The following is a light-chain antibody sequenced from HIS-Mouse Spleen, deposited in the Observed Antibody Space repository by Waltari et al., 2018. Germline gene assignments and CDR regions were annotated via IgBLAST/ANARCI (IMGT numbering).Light chain of an antibody. CDR1: QSISSR. CDR2: KAS. Sequence: IQMTQSPSTLAASVGDRVTITCRASQSISSRLAWYQQKPGKAPKLLIYKASSLESGVPSRFSGRGSGTEYTLTISNLQPDDFATYSCQQYNSYSPLGGGTKVELK. V-gene: IGKV1-5*03. J-gene: IGKJ4*01. CDR3: QQYNSYSP.